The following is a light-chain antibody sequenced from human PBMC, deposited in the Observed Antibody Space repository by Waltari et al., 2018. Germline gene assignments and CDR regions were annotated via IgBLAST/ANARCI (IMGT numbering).Light chain of an antibody. CDR1: QSVSSN. CDR3: QPYNRWPPIT. V-gene: IGKV3-15*01. Sequence: EIVMTQSPATLSVSPGATATLSCRASQSVSSNVPWYQKKPGQAPRLLIYDASTRATSITAKLMGSGSGTEFTLTIRSLQSEDFAVYYCQPYNRWPPITLGHETRLEIK. CDR2: DAS. J-gene: IGKJ5*01.